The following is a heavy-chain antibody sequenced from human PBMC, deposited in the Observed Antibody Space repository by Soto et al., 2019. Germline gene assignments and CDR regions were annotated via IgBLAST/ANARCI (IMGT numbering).Heavy chain of an antibody. J-gene: IGHJ4*02. V-gene: IGHV3-21*06. Sequence: GGSLRLSCTASGFSFSDYSFNWVRQAPGKGLEWVSSITHTGTNADYADSVKGRFTISKDSADNSLILQMTSLRAEDTAVYHCARARGNDWYSDYWGQGTMVTVSS. CDR1: GFSFSDYS. CDR2: ITHTGTNA. CDR3: ARARGNDWYSDY. D-gene: IGHD2-21*02.